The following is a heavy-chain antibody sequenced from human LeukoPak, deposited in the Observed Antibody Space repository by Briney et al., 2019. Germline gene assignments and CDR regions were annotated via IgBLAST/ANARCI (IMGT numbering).Heavy chain of an antibody. CDR1: GFTFSSYG. CDR3: AKEEFCSGGSCYPDY. J-gene: IGHJ4*02. V-gene: IGHV3-30*02. D-gene: IGHD2-15*01. CDR2: IRYDGSNK. Sequence: GESLRLSCAASGFTFSSYGMHWVRQAPGKGLEWVAFIRYDGSNKYYADSVKGRFTISRDNSKNTLYLQMNSLRAEDTAVYYCAKEEFCSGGSCYPDYWGQGTLVTVSS.